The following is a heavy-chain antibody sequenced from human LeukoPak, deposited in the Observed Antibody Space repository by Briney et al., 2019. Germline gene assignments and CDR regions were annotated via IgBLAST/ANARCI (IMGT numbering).Heavy chain of an antibody. J-gene: IGHJ6*03. CDR2: IIPIFGTA. V-gene: IGHV1-69*13. D-gene: IGHD3-22*01. CDR3: ARLVVAARRLSYYYYMDV. Sequence: GASVKVSCKASGGTFSSYAISWVRQAPGQGLEWMGGIIPIFGTANYAQKFQGRVTITADESTSTAYMELSSLRSEDTAVYYCARLVVAARRLSYYYYMDVWGKGTTVTVSS. CDR1: GGTFSSYA.